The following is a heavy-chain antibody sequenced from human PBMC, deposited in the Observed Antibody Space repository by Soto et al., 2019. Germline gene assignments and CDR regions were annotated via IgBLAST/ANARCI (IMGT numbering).Heavy chain of an antibody. J-gene: IGHJ4*02. V-gene: IGHV3-23*01. D-gene: IGHD2-21*02. CDR1: AFTFSSYA. Sequence: EVPLLESGGGLAQPGGSLRLSCAASAFTFSSYAMSWVRQAPGKGLEWVSAVSGSGDSTYYADSVKGRFTISRDNSKNALYLQMNSLRAEDTAVYYCAKGRASDCPGCTQDYWGQGTLVTVSS. CDR3: AKGRASDCPGCTQDY. CDR2: VSGSGDST.